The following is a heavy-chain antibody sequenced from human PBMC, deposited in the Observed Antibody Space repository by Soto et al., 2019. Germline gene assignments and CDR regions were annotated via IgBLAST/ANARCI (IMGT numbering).Heavy chain of an antibody. CDR2: IYYSGST. D-gene: IGHD3-3*01. Sequence: PSETLSLTCTVSGGSISSYYWSWIRQPPGKGLEWIGYIYYSGSTNYNPSLKSRVTISVDTSKNQFSLKLSSVTAADTAVYYCARAIWSGYYYYMEVWGKGTTVTVSS. CDR1: GGSISSYY. V-gene: IGHV4-59*01. CDR3: ARAIWSGYYYYMEV. J-gene: IGHJ6*03.